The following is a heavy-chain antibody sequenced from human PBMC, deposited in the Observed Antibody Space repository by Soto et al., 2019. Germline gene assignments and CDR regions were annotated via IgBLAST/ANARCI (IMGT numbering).Heavy chain of an antibody. V-gene: IGHV1-69*13. D-gene: IGHD2-21*01. CDR1: GGTFSSDA. J-gene: IGHJ5*02. CDR3: ASAHGRGGACTDIRDSWFDP. CDR2: IIPIFGTA. Sequence: VASVKVSCKASGGTFSSDAISWVRQAPGQGLEWMGGIIPIFGTANYAQKFQGRVTITADESTSTAYMELSSLGSEDTAVYYCASAHGRGGACTDIRDSWFDPWGQGTRVTVSS.